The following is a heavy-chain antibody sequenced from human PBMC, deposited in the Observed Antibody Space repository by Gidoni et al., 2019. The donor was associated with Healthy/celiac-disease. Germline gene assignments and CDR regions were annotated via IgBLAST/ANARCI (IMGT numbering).Heavy chain of an antibody. CDR2: INHSGST. J-gene: IGHJ4*02. V-gene: IGHV4-34*01. Sequence: QVQLQQWGAGLLKPSETLSLTCAVYGGSFSGYYWSWIRQPPGKGLEWIGEINHSGSTNYNPSLKSRVTISVDTSKNQFSLKLSSVTAADTAVYYCARPGIRRDGYNYWGQGTLVTVSS. D-gene: IGHD5-12*01. CDR3: ARPGIRRDGYNY. CDR1: GGSFSGYY.